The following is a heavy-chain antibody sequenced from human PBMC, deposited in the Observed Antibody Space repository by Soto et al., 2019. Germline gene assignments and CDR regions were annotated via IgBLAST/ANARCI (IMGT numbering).Heavy chain of an antibody. CDR2: IIPIFGTA. Sequence: SVKVSCKASGGTFSSYAISWVRQAPGQGPEWMGGIIPIFGTANYAQKFQGRVTITADESASTAYMELSSLRSEDTAVYYCARVGGYDYYFDYCGQGTLVTVSS. CDR1: GGTFSSYA. CDR3: ARVGGYDYYFDY. D-gene: IGHD5-12*01. V-gene: IGHV1-69*13. J-gene: IGHJ4*02.